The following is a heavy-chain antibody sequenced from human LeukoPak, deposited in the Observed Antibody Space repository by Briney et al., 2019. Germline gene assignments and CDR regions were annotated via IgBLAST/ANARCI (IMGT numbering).Heavy chain of an antibody. Sequence: ASVKVSCKASGYTFTSYDINWVPQAPGQGLEWMGWMNPNSGNTGYAQKFQGRVTITRNTSISTAYMEMSSLRSEDTAVYYCARAPVTNDYYDYYYYMYVWGKGITVTVSS. CDR2: MNPNSGNT. J-gene: IGHJ6*03. V-gene: IGHV1-8*03. CDR1: GYTFTSYD. D-gene: IGHD1-1*01. CDR3: ARAPVTNDYYDYYYYMYV.